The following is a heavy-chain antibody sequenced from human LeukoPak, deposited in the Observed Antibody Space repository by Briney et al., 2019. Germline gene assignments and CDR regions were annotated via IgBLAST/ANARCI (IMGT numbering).Heavy chain of an antibody. Sequence: GGSLTLSCAASGFTFSGYDTNWVRQAPGKGLEWVSYISSSGNTIYYADSVKGRFTISRDNAKNSLFLQMNSLRAEDTAVYYCATDILVVVAATQGDLWGQGTLVTVSS. V-gene: IGHV3-48*03. CDR3: ATDILVVVAATQGDL. CDR2: ISSSGNTI. J-gene: IGHJ5*02. CDR1: GFTFSGYD. D-gene: IGHD2-15*01.